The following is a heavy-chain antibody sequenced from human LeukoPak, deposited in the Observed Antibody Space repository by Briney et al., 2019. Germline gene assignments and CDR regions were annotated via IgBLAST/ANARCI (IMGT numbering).Heavy chain of an antibody. CDR2: ISDSSSYT. V-gene: IGHV3-23*01. J-gene: IGHJ4*02. Sequence: GGSLRLSCEASGFTFSRYAMIWVRQAPGKGLEWVSVISDSSSYTYYADSVKGRFTISRDNSKNTLYLQMNSLRADDTALYYCAKDCGGQCYAPYSWGQGTLVTVSS. D-gene: IGHD2-21*01. CDR1: GFTFSRYA. CDR3: AKDCGGQCYAPYS.